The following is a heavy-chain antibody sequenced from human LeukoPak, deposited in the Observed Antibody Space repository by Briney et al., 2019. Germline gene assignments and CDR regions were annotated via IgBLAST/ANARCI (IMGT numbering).Heavy chain of an antibody. D-gene: IGHD5-12*01. CDR3: AKDSGGYDYYFDY. J-gene: IGHJ4*02. Sequence: GGSLRLSCAASGFTFSSYAMSWVRQAPGKGLEWVSAISGSGGSTYYADSVKGRFTISRDNSKNTLYLQMNSLRAEDTGVYYCAKDSGGYDYYFDYWGQGTLVTVSS. CDR2: ISGSGGST. V-gene: IGHV3-23*01. CDR1: GFTFSSYA.